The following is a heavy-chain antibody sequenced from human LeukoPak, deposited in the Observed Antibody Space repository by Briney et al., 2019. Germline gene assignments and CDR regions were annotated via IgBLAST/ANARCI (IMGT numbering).Heavy chain of an antibody. CDR3: ARDFAYNAFDY. V-gene: IGHV3-7*01. D-gene: IGHD1-14*01. CDR1: GFTFKSAW. Sequence: GGSLRLSCAASGFTFKSAWMTWVRQAPGKGLEWVANIKEDGSQKNYVDSVKGRFTISRDNTKNSPYLQLSSLRAEDTAVYYCARDFAYNAFDYWGQGTLVIVSS. CDR2: IKEDGSQK. J-gene: IGHJ4*02.